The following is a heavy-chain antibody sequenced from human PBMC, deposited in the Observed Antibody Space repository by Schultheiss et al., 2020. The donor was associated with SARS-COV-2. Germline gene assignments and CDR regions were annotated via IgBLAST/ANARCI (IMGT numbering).Heavy chain of an antibody. Sequence: GGSLRLSCAASGFTFSSYAMHWVRQAPGKGLEWVAVIWYDGSNKYYADSVKGRFTISRDNSKNTLYLQMNSLRAEDTAVYYCARRSGYDSYYYYYYMDVWGKGTTVTVSS. CDR1: GFTFSSYA. V-gene: IGHV3-33*08. J-gene: IGHJ6*03. CDR3: ARRSGYDSYYYYYYMDV. CDR2: IWYDGSNK. D-gene: IGHD5-12*01.